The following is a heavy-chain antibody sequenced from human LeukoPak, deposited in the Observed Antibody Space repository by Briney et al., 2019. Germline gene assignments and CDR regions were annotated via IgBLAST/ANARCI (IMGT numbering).Heavy chain of an antibody. J-gene: IGHJ4*02. Sequence: GGTLRLSCAASGFTFNSYAMNWVRQAPGKGLEWVSSITSTGSHIYYADSVKGRFTISRDNAKNSLYLQMSSLRPEDTAVYYCARDYTYSSSWYGDLWGQGTLVTVSS. V-gene: IGHV3-21*01. CDR3: ARDYTYSSSWYGDL. CDR2: ITSTGSHI. CDR1: GFTFNSYA. D-gene: IGHD6-13*01.